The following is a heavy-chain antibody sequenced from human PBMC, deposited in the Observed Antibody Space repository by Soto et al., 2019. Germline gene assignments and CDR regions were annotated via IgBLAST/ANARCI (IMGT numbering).Heavy chain of an antibody. CDR1: GFTFSSYG. CDR3: AKDNGYSSSWYTWFDP. V-gene: IGHV3-30*18. Sequence: PGGSLRLSCAASGFTFSSYGMHWVRQAPGKGLEWVAVISYDGSNKYYADSVKGRFTISRDNSKNTLYLQMNSLRAEDTAVYYCAKDNGYSSSWYTWFDPRGQGTLVTVSS. D-gene: IGHD6-13*01. CDR2: ISYDGSNK. J-gene: IGHJ5*02.